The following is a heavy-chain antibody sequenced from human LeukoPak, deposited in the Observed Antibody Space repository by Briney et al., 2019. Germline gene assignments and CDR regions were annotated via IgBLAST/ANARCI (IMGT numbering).Heavy chain of an antibody. Sequence: GGSLRLSCAASGFTVSSNYMSWVRQAPGKGLEWVSVIYSGGSTYYADSVKGRFTISRDNSKNTLYLQMNSLRAEDTAVYYCASPIPGIAAADPAPFDYWGQGTLVTVSS. J-gene: IGHJ4*02. CDR2: IYSGGST. CDR3: ASPIPGIAAADPAPFDY. V-gene: IGHV3-53*05. CDR1: GFTVSSNY. D-gene: IGHD6-13*01.